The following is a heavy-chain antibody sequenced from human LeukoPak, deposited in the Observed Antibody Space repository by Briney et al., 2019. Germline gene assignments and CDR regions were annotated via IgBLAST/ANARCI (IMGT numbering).Heavy chain of an antibody. V-gene: IGHV4-59*08. CDR1: GGSINSYY. CDR2: MYYSGST. J-gene: IGHJ6*03. D-gene: IGHD2-2*01. Sequence: PSETLSLTCTVSGGSINSYYWSWIRQPPGKGLEWIGYMYYSGSTNYNPSLKSRVTISVDTSKNQFSLKLSSVTAADTAVYYCAKGDIVVVPAANHYYMDVWGKGTTVTVSS. CDR3: AKGDIVVVPAANHYYMDV.